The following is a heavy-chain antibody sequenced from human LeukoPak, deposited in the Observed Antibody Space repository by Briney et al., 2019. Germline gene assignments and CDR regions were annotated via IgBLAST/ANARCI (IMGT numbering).Heavy chain of an antibody. V-gene: IGHV3-11*06. CDR1: GXTFSDSY. J-gene: IGHJ6*02. CDR2: ISTTSRFT. CDR3: SGGYNSDYFFYYGMDV. D-gene: IGHD5-24*01. Sequence: GGSLRLSCAASGXTFSDSYVSWIRQAPGKGREWVSYISTTSRFTTYADSVKGRFTISRDNAKNSLYLQMNSLRVEDTAVYYCSGGYNSDYFFYYGMDVWGQGTTVTVSS.